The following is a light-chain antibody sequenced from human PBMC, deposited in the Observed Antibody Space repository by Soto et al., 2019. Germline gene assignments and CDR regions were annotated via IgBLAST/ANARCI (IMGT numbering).Light chain of an antibody. CDR1: QSISSSY. Sequence: EIVLTQSPGTLSLSPGERATLSCRASQSISSSYLAWYQQKPGQAPRLLIYGASSRAPGIPDRFSGSGFGTDFTLTISRLEPEDFVVYYCQQYDSTTRTFGQGTKVEIK. V-gene: IGKV3-20*01. J-gene: IGKJ1*01. CDR3: QQYDSTTRT. CDR2: GAS.